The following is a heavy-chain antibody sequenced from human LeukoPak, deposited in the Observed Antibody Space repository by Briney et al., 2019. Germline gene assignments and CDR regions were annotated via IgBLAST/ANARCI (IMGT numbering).Heavy chain of an antibody. J-gene: IGHJ6*03. D-gene: IGHD2-15*01. CDR2: ISPSSSYI. CDR1: GFAFNDYT. Sequence: PGGSLRLSCAASGFAFNDYTMTWVRQAPGKGLEWVSSISPSSSYIYYADSLKGRFTISRDNAENSLYLQMNSLRAEDTAVYYCAKDSLYCSGGSCLYYYYYMDVWGKGTTVTISS. CDR3: AKDSLYCSGGSCLYYYYYMDV. V-gene: IGHV3-21*04.